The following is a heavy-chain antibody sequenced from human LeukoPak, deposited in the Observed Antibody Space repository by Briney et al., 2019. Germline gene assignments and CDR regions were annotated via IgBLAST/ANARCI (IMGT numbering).Heavy chain of an antibody. D-gene: IGHD3-16*02. CDR1: GYSFTNYA. CDR2: IHPTTGNP. J-gene: IGHJ4*02. CDR3: ARALDSLGGLSLPDY. V-gene: IGHV7-4-1*02. Sequence: ASVKVSCKASGYSFTNYAMNWVRQAPGQGLEFMGWIHPTTGNPAYAQGFPGRFVFSLDTSVTTTYLQINDLKAEDTAVYFCARALDSLGGLSLPDYWGQGTLVTVSS.